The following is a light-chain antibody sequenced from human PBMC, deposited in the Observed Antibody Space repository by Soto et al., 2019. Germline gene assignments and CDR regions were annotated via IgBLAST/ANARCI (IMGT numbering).Light chain of an antibody. CDR2: GAS. V-gene: IGKV3-20*01. CDR1: QSVSSSY. Sequence: EIVLTQSPGTLSLSPGERATLSCRASQSVSSSYLAWYQQKPGQAPRLLIYGASSRATGIPDRFSGSGSGTDFTLTISRLEPEDFAVYYCQQYESSPGTFGQGTKVEIK. J-gene: IGKJ1*01. CDR3: QQYESSPGT.